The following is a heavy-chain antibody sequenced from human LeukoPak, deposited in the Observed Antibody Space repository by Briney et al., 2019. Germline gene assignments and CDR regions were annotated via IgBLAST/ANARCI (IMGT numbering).Heavy chain of an antibody. CDR1: GGSISSGGYY. CDR2: IYYSGST. CDR3: ARGGGGPYYYDSSTYSGPAYNWFDP. D-gene: IGHD3-22*01. J-gene: IGHJ5*02. Sequence: SETLSLTCTVSGGSISSGGYYWSWIRQHPGKGLEWIGYIYYSGSTYYNPSLKSRVTISVDTSKNQFSLKLSSVTAADTVVYYCARGGGGPYYYDSSTYSGPAYNWFDPWGQGTLVTVSS. V-gene: IGHV4-31*03.